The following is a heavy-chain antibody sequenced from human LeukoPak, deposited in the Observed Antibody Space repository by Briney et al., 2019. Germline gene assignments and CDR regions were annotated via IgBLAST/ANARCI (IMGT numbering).Heavy chain of an antibody. D-gene: IGHD2-8*01. V-gene: IGHV4-39*01. J-gene: IGHJ4*02. CDR1: GGSISSSSYY. CDR3: ARRLTEYCTKGVCYWFDY. Sequence: PSETLSLTCTVSGGSISSSSYYWGWIRQPPGKGLEWIGRICHSGSTYYTPSLKSRVTISIDTSKNQFSLKLRSVTAADTAVYYCARRLTEYCTKGVCYWFDYWGRGTLVTVS. CDR2: ICHSGST.